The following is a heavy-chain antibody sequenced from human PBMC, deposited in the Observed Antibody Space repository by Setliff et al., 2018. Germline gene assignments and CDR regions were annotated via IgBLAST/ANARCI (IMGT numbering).Heavy chain of an antibody. Sequence: PSETLSLTCAVYGDSFSGHYWSWIRQPPGKGLEWIGEINHSGSTNYNPSLKSRVTISVDTSKNQFSLKLSSVAAADTAVYYCARGFDVCGGGACYTDGPYYFDYWGLGTLVTVSS. D-gene: IGHD2-21*02. CDR1: GDSFSGHY. V-gene: IGHV4-34*01. CDR2: INHSGST. J-gene: IGHJ4*02. CDR3: ARGFDVCGGGACYTDGPYYFDY.